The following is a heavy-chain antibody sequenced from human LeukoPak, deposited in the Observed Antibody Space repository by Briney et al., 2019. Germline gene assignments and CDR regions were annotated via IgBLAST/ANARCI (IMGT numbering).Heavy chain of an antibody. D-gene: IGHD3-22*01. CDR2: IKFDEIEK. CDR3: AKFTRGIVGGDAFDI. CDR1: GFTFSSYW. J-gene: IGHJ3*02. Sequence: GGSLRLPCAASGFTFSSYWMSWVRQAPGKGLEWVANIKFDEIEKYHVDSVKGRFTISRDNSKNTLYLQMNSLRAEDTAVYYCAKFTRGIVGGDAFDIWGQGTMVTVSS. V-gene: IGHV3-7*03.